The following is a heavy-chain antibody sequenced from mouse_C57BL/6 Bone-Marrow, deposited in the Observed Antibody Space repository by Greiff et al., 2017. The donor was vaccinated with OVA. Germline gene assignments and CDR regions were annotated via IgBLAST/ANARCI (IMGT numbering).Heavy chain of an antibody. CDR3: ARPHYAWFAY. J-gene: IGHJ3*01. CDR2: IDPSDSYT. Sequence: QVQLQQPGAELVRPGTSVKLSCKASGCTFTSYWMHWVKQRPGQGLEWIGVIDPSDSYTNYNQKFKGKATLTVDTSSSTAYMQLSSLTSEDSAVYYCARPHYAWFAYWGQGTLVTVSA. CDR1: GCTFTSYW. D-gene: IGHD1-1*02. V-gene: IGHV1-59*01.